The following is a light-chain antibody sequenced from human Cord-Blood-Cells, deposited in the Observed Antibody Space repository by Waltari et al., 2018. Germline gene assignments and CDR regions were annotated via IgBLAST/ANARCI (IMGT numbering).Light chain of an antibody. J-gene: IGLJ2*01. CDR2: DVS. CDR1: TRAVGVYNY. Sequence: QSPLTQPASVSGSPGQSTTISCTGTTRAVGVYNYVSWYQQHPGKAPKLMIYDVSNRPSGVSNRFSGSKSGNTASLTSSGLQAEDEADYYCSSYTSSSTLVVFGGGTKLTVL. V-gene: IGLV2-14*01. CDR3: SSYTSSSTLVV.